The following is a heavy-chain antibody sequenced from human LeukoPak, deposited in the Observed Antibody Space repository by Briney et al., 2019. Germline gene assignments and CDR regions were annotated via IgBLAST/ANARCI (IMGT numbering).Heavy chain of an antibody. J-gene: IGHJ4*02. CDR2: ISYDGSNK. V-gene: IGHV3-30*03. D-gene: IGHD2-2*01. CDR3: ATVVPAANSDY. CDR1: GFTFSSYG. Sequence: GGSLRLSCAASGFTFSSYGMHWVRPAPGKGLEWVAVISYDGSNKYYADSVKGRFTISRDNSKNTLYLQMNSLRAEDTAVYYCATVVPAANSDYWGQGTLVTVSS.